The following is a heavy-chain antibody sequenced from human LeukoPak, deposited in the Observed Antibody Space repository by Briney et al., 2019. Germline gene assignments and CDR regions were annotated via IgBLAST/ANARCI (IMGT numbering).Heavy chain of an antibody. D-gene: IGHD3-10*01. CDR3: AREEDGSECDY. Sequence: GGSLRLSCAASGFSFSRYSMKCVRQAPGRARVWVSSISSSSSYIYYADSVKGRFTISRDNAKNSLYLQMNSLRAEDTAVNYCAREEDGSECDYWGQGTLVTVSS. J-gene: IGHJ4*02. V-gene: IGHV3-21*01. CDR1: GFSFSRYS. CDR2: ISSSSSYI.